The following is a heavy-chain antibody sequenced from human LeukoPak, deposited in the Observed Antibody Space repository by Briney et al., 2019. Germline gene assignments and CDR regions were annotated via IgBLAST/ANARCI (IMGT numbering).Heavy chain of an antibody. V-gene: IGHV4-31*03. CDR3: ARGLVVNPIYYYYGMDV. Sequence: SETLSLTCTVSGYSISSGYYWSWIRQHPGKGLEWIGYIYYSGSTYYNPSLKSRVTISVDTSKNQFSLKLSSVTAADTAVYYCARGLVVNPIYYYYGMDVWGQGTTVTVSS. J-gene: IGHJ6*02. D-gene: IGHD2-15*01. CDR1: GYSISSGYY. CDR2: IYYSGST.